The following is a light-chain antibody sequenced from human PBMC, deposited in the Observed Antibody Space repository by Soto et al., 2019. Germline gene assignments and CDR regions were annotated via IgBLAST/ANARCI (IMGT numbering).Light chain of an antibody. CDR3: GSWDSSLSAYV. CDR1: SSNIGGNS. V-gene: IGLV1-51*01. J-gene: IGLJ1*01. CDR2: DDN. Sequence: QSVLTQPPSVSAAPGQKVTISCSGSSSNIGGNSVSWYQQLPGTAPKLLVYDDNKRPSGIPDRFSGSKSGTSATLGITGFQTGDEADYYCGSWDSSLSAYVFGTGTRSPS.